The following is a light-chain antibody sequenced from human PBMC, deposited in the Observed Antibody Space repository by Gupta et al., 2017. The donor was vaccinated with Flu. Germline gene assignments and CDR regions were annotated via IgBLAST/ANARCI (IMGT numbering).Light chain of an antibody. CDR2: DAS. J-gene: IGKJ3*01. Sequence: DIPMTQSPSSLSASVGDRVTITCQASQDISNYLNWYQQKPGKDPKLLIYDASNLETGVPSRFSGSGSGTEFTFTISSLQPEDIATYYCQQYDNLTSFTFGPGTKVDIK. CDR1: QDISNY. V-gene: IGKV1-33*01. CDR3: QQYDNLTSFT.